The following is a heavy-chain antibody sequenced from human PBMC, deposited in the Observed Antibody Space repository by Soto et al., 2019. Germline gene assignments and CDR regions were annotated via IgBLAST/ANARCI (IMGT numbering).Heavy chain of an antibody. CDR1: GCSISSYY. CDR2: IYYSGST. CDR3: ARIWGSTMPETKPGWLRSPEYYYYYYMDV. D-gene: IGHD5-12*01. Sequence: SEILSLTCTVSGCSISSYYWSWIRQPPGKGLEWIGYIYYSGSTNYNPSLKSRVTISVDTSKNQFSLKLSSVTAADTAVYYCARIWGSTMPETKPGWLRSPEYYYYYYMDVWGKGTTVTVSS. J-gene: IGHJ6*03. V-gene: IGHV4-59*08.